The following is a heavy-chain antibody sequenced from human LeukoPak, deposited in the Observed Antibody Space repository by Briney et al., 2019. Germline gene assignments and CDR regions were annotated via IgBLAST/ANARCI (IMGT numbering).Heavy chain of an antibody. CDR1: GFTFSSSW. CDR3: TRDETTHYYGSGSHDY. D-gene: IGHD3-10*01. J-gene: IGHJ4*02. Sequence: PGGSLRLSCAASGFTFSSSWMHWVRQTPGKGLEWLSRINIDGDITNYADSVKGRFTISRDNAKNTLYLQMSSLRAEDTAVYYCTRDETTHYYGSGSHDYWGQGTLVTVSS. V-gene: IGHV3-74*01. CDR2: INIDGDIT.